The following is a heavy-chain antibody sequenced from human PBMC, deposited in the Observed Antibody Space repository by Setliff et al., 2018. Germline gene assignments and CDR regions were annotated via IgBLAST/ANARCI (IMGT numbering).Heavy chain of an antibody. CDR1: GFTFSGYA. CDR2: IYSGDRNT. V-gene: IGHV3-23*03. Sequence: PGGSLRLSCAASGFTFSGYAMTWVRQAPGKGLEWVSTIYSGDRNTFYTDSVKGRFTIFRDGSKNTLFLHMTSLRAEDTAVYYCAKPQVELRWGFESWGQGTPVTVSS. CDR3: AKPQVELRWGFES. J-gene: IGHJ4*02. D-gene: IGHD1-7*01.